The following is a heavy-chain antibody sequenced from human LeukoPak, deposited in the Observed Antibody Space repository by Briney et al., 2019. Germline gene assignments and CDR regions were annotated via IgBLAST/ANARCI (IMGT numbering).Heavy chain of an antibody. Sequence: PSETPSLTCTVSGGSISSSSYYWGWIRQPPGKGLEWIGGIYYSGSTYYNPSLKSRVTISVDTSKNQFSLKLSSVTAADTAVYYCARDLAALELLIWGQGTLVTVSS. CDR2: IYYSGST. V-gene: IGHV4-39*07. D-gene: IGHD1-7*01. CDR3: ARDLAALELLI. CDR1: GGSISSSSYY. J-gene: IGHJ4*02.